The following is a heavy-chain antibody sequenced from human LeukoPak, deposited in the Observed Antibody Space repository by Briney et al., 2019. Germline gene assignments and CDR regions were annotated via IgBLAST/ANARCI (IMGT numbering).Heavy chain of an antibody. V-gene: IGHV5-51*01. CDR3: ARQSETYYYDSSGYYFDY. CDR1: GYSFTSYW. CDR2: IYPGDSDT. Sequence: KPGESLKISCKGSGYSFTSYWIGWVRQMPGKGLEWMGIIYPGDSDTRYSPSFQGQVTISADKSISTAYLQWSSLKASDTAMYYFARQSETYYYDSSGYYFDYWGQGTLVTVSS. D-gene: IGHD3-22*01. J-gene: IGHJ4*02.